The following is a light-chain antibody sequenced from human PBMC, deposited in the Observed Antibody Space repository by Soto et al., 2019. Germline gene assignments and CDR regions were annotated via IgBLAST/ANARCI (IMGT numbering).Light chain of an antibody. V-gene: IGLV2-8*01. CDR3: SSYSGTNYHYV. CDR1: SSDVGGYNY. J-gene: IGLJ1*01. Sequence: DLTQPPSASGSFGQSVTISCTGTSSDVGGYNYVSWYQQHPGKAPKLMIYEVSERPSGVPDRFSGSKSGNTASLTVSGFQADDEADYYCSSYSGTNYHYVFGTGTKVTVL. CDR2: EVS.